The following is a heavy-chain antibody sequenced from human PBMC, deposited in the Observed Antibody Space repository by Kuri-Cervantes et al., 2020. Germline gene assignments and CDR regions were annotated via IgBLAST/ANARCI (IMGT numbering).Heavy chain of an antibody. J-gene: IGHJ3*02. CDR3: ARDGTYYYDSSGYYRDAFDI. D-gene: IGHD3-22*01. CDR1: GYTFASYG. CDR2: IGVSNGKT. Sequence: ASVKVSCKASGYTFASYGITWVRQAPGQGLEWMGWIGVSNGKTNYAQKFQGRVTMATDTSTSTAYMELSRLRSDDTAVYYCARDGTYYYDSSGYYRDAFDIWGQGTMVTVSS. V-gene: IGHV1-18*01.